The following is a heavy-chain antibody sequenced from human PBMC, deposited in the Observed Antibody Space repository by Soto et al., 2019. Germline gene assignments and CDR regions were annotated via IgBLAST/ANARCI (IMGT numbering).Heavy chain of an antibody. J-gene: IGHJ4*02. D-gene: IGHD4-4*01. CDR3: ARGTSNCRWKFDY. Sequence: RQPSGKGLEWIGYIHDIETTNYNPSLKTRVTMSLDTSKNQLSLRLTSVTAADTAVYYCARGTSNCRWKFDYWGQGILVTGS. V-gene: IGHV4-59*01. CDR2: IHDIETT.